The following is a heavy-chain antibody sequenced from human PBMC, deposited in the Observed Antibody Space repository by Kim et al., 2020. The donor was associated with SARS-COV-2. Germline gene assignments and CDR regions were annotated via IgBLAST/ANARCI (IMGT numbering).Heavy chain of an antibody. CDR1: GYTFTSYC. CDR2: IDVANTNK. V-gene: IGHV1-3*01. J-gene: IGHJ4*02. CDR3: ARDGRSVDYYFDY. Sequence: ASVKVSCKASGYTFTSYCLHWVRQAPGQSLEWMGWIDVANTNKDYSENFQGRVTISRDTSATTVYIELSSLRSEDTAVYYCARDGRSVDYYFDYWGQGTLVTVSS.